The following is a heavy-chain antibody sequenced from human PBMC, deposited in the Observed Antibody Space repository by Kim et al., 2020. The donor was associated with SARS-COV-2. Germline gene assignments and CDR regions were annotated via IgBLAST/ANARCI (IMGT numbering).Heavy chain of an antibody. CDR1: GGTFSSYA. V-gene: IGHV1-69*13. CDR3: AGTGTKKSASLDY. J-gene: IGHJ4*02. CDR2: IIPIFGTA. D-gene: IGHD1-1*01. Sequence: SVKVSCKASGGTFSSYAISWVRQAPGQGLEWMGGIIPIFGTANYAQKFQSRVTITADESTSTAYMELSSLRSEDTAVYYCAGTGTKKSASLDYWGQGTLVTVSS.